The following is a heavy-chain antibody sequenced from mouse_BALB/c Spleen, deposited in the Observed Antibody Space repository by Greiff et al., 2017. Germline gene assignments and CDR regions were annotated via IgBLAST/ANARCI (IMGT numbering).Heavy chain of an antibody. V-gene: IGHV1S137*01. D-gene: IGHD1-1*01. Sequence: VQLQQSGAELVRPGVSVKISCKGSGYTFTDYAMHWVKQSHAKSLEWIGVISTYYGDASYNQKSKGKATMTVDKSSSTAYMELARLTSEDSAIYYCARGSTVVAPMDYWGQGTSVTVSS. CDR2: ISTYYGDA. J-gene: IGHJ4*01. CDR1: GYTFTDYA. CDR3: ARGSTVVAPMDY.